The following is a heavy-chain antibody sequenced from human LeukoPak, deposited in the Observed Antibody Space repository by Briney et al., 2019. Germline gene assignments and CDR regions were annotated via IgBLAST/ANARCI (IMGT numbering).Heavy chain of an antibody. V-gene: IGHV3-74*01. J-gene: IGHJ4*02. CDR1: GFTFSRYW. Sequence: GGSLRLSCAASGFTFSRYWMHWVRQGPGKGLVWVSRINSDGSSTSYADSVKGRFTISRDNAKNTLYLQMNSLRAEDTAVYYCTRERVMYYYGAGSPDYWGQGTLVTVSS. CDR3: TRERVMYYYGAGSPDY. D-gene: IGHD3-10*01. CDR2: INSDGSST.